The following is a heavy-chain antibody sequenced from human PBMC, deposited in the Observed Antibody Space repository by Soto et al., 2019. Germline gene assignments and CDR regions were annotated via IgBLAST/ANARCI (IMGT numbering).Heavy chain of an antibody. Sequence: EVQLLESGGGLVQPGGSLRLSCAVSGFSFSNSAMTWVRQAPGKGLEWVSGISGSGDITYNTDSVKGRFAISRDTSKNVVSLQMTSLRAEATAVYYCAKVPQWVLRYHDWFFDYWGQGTLVTVSS. CDR3: AKVPQWVLRYHDWFFDY. CDR1: GFSFSNSA. V-gene: IGHV3-23*01. D-gene: IGHD3-9*01. CDR2: ISGSGDIT. J-gene: IGHJ4*02.